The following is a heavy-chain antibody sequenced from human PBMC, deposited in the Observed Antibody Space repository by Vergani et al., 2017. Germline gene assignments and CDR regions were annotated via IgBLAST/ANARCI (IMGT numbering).Heavy chain of an antibody. CDR2: IYYSGST. D-gene: IGHD6-19*01. J-gene: IGHJ5*02. Sequence: QLQLQESGPGLVKPSATLSLTCSVSGASIRSSNYYWGWIRQPPGKGLEWIASIYYSGSTHYNPSLKSRVTISVDTSKNQFSLKLSSVTAADTAVYFCARHSTVEWLVKLGWFDPWGQGILVTVSS. CDR3: ARHSTVEWLVKLGWFDP. V-gene: IGHV4-39*01. CDR1: GASIRSSNYY.